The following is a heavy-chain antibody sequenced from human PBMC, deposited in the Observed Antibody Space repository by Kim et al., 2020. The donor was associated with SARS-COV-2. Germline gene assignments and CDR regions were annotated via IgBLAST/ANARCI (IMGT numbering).Heavy chain of an antibody. CDR1: GGSFSGYY. J-gene: IGHJ3*02. CDR3: ARGKRGGPRMTTVTTGPKGAFDI. CDR2: INHSGST. Sequence: SETLSLTCAVYGGSFSGYYWSWIRQPPGKGLEWIGEINHSGSTNYNPSLKSRVTISVDTSKNQFSLKLSSVTAADTAVYYCARGKRGGPRMTTVTTGPKGAFDIWGQGTMVTVSS. V-gene: IGHV4-34*01. D-gene: IGHD4-4*01.